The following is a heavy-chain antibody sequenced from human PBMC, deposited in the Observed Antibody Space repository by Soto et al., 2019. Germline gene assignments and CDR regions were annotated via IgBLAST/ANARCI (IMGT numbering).Heavy chain of an antibody. CDR2: FSGSGGNI. CDR1: GFTFSAHA. D-gene: IGHD4-17*01. J-gene: IGHJ6*02. Sequence: SGGSLRLSCVASGFTFSAHAMSWVRQVPGKGLEWVSTFSGSGGNIYYGESVKGRFTISRDDPKNTLYLDMNSLRVEDTAVYYFSKGARCTEGPHDMVVGYQETTDAISS. V-gene: IGHV3-23*01. CDR3: SKGARCTEGPHDMVV.